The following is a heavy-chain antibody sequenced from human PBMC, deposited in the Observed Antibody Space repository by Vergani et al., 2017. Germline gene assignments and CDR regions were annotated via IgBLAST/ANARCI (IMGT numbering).Heavy chain of an antibody. CDR3: ARHALGVVVNYNLFDP. CDR1: GGSISSSSYY. CDR2: IYYSGST. V-gene: IGHV4-39*01. D-gene: IGHD3-22*01. J-gene: IGHJ5*02. Sequence: QLQLQESGPGLVKPSETLSLTCTVSGGSISSSSYYWGWIRQPPGKGLEWIGFIYYSGSTYYNPSLKSRVTISVDTSKNQFSLKLSSVTAADTAVDYCARHALGVVVNYNLFDPWGQGTLVTVSS.